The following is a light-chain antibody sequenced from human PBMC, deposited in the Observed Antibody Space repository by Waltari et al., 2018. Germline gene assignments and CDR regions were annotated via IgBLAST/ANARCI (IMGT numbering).Light chain of an antibody. Sequence: EIVLTQSPGTLSLSPGERATLSCRASQGVGRSLAWYQQKPGQAPRLLIYDASSRATGTPGRFSGSGSGTDFSLAISSLEPEDFAVYFCQHYVNIPVRFGQGTKVEI. CDR1: QGVGRS. V-gene: IGKV3-20*01. J-gene: IGKJ1*01. CDR3: QHYVNIPVR. CDR2: DAS.